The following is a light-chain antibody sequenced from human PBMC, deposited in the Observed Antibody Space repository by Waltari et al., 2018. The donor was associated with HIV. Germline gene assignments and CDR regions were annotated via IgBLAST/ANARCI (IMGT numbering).Light chain of an antibody. V-gene: IGLV3-21*02. CDR2: DDR. CDR3: QVWESGGDIVF. J-gene: IGLJ2*01. CDR1: DIGSES. Sequence: SYVVTQTPSVSVAPGQTARITCAGDDIGSESVHWYQQKPGQAPVLVVYDDRDRPSGSPGRFTGSNSGNTATLTITRVEAGDEADYYCQVWESGGDIVFFGGGTKLTVL.